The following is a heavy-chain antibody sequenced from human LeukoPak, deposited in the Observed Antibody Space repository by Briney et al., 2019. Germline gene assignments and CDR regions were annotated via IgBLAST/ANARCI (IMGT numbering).Heavy chain of an antibody. V-gene: IGHV3-64*01. J-gene: IGHJ6*03. CDR3: AREAMVRGVIGVFYYYYYMDV. D-gene: IGHD3-10*01. Sequence: GGSLRLSCAASGFTFSTYWMSWVRQAPGKGLEYVSAISSNGGSTYYANSVKGRFTISRDNSKNTLYLQMGSLRAEDMAVYYCAREAMVRGVIGVFYYYYYMDVWGKGTTVTISS. CDR1: GFTFSTYW. CDR2: ISSNGGST.